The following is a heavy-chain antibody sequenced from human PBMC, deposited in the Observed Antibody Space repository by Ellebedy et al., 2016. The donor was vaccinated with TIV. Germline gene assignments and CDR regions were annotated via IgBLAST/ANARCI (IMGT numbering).Heavy chain of an antibody. D-gene: IGHD6-13*01. CDR3: AHHYSSSWYPVY. V-gene: IGHV2-5*02. Sequence: SGPTLVKPTQTLTLTCTFSGFSLTTRPVGVGWIRQPPGRALEWLALIYWDDDKRYSPSLKNRLTITKDTSKNQVVLTMTNMDPVDIATYYCAHHYSSSWYPVYWGQGTLVTVSS. CDR1: GFSLTTRPVG. CDR2: IYWDDDK. J-gene: IGHJ4*02.